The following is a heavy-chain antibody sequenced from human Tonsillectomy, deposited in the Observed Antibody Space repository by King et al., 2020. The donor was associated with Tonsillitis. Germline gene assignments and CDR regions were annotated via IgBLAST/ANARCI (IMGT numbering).Heavy chain of an antibody. V-gene: IGHV4-59*01. D-gene: IGHD1-26*01. CDR2: IYYSGST. Sequence: VQLQESGPGLVKPSETLSLTCNVSGGSISSYYWSWIRQPPGKGLEWIGYIYYSGSTNYNPSLKSRVTISVDTSKNQFSLKLSSVTAADTAVYYCARVLVGATTADDAFDIWGQGTMVTVSS. J-gene: IGHJ3*02. CDR3: ARVLVGATTADDAFDI. CDR1: GGSISSYY.